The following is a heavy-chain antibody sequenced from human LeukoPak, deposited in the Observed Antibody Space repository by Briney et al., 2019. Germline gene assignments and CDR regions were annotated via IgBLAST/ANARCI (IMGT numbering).Heavy chain of an antibody. V-gene: IGHV3-7*01. J-gene: IGHJ5*02. CDR3: ARVPRELGNWFDP. D-gene: IGHD1-26*01. Sequence: GRSLRLSCAASGFTFSSYWMSWVRQAPGKGLEWVANIKQDGSEKYYVDSVKGRFTISRDNAKNSLYLQMNSLRAEDTAVYYCARVPRELGNWFDPWGQGTLVTVSS. CDR2: IKQDGSEK. CDR1: GFTFSSYW.